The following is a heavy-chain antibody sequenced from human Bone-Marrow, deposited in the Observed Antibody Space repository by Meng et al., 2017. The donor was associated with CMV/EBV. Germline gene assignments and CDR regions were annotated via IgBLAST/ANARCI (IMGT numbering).Heavy chain of an antibody. CDR1: GGSFSGYY. CDR2: IYYSGST. V-gene: IGHV4-39*01. D-gene: IGHD6-13*01. Sequence: GSLRLSCAVYGGSFSGYYWGWIRQPPGKGLEWIGSIYYSGSTYYNPSLKSRVTISVDTSKNQFSLKLSSVTAADTAVYYCASLQRGSSWYLDYWGQGTLVTVSS. J-gene: IGHJ4*02. CDR3: ASLQRGSSWYLDY.